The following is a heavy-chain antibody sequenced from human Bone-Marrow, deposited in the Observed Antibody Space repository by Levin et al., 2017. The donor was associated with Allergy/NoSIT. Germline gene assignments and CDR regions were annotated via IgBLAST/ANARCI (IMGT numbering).Heavy chain of an antibody. CDR2: ISYRGST. CDR1: GGSISSAGYH. D-gene: IGHD1-1*01. CDR3: ARLEGYSSDY. Sequence: SETLSLTCTVSGGSISSAGYHWTWIRQYPGKGLEWIGYISYRGSTYFNPSLKSRLTMSIDTSEQHFSLNLTSVSAADTAIYYCARLEGYSSDYWGQGALVTVSS. J-gene: IGHJ4*02. V-gene: IGHV4-31*03.